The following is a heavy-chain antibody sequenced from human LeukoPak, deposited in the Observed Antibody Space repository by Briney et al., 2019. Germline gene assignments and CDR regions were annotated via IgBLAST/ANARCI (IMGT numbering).Heavy chain of an antibody. CDR3: ARAPNGSGSYYRGVWFDP. CDR1: GGSISSSNW. Sequence: SETLSLTCAVSGGSISSSNWWSWVRQPPGKGLEWIGEIYHSGSTNYNPFLKSRVTIAVDKSKNQFSLKPSSVTAADTAVYYCARAPNGSGSYYRGVWFDPWGQGTLVTVSS. D-gene: IGHD3-10*01. CDR2: IYHSGST. V-gene: IGHV4-4*02. J-gene: IGHJ5*02.